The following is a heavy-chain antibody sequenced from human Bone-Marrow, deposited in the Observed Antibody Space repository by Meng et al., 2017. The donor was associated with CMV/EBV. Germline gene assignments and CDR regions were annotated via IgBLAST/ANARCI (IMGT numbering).Heavy chain of an antibody. D-gene: IGHD1-7*01. J-gene: IGHJ3*02. CDR2: IIPIFGTA. Sequence: SVKVSCKASGGTFSSYAISWVRQAPGQGLEWMGGIIPIFGTANYAQKFQGRVTITTDESTSTAYMELSSLRSEDTAVYYCARGKGKLELLDAFDIWGQGTMVTVSS. CDR1: GGTFSSYA. V-gene: IGHV1-69*05. CDR3: ARGKGKLELLDAFDI.